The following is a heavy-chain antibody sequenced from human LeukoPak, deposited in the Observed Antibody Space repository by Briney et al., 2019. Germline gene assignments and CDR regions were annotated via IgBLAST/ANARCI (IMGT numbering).Heavy chain of an antibody. D-gene: IGHD4-17*01. Sequence: ASVKVSCKASGGTFSSYAISWVRQAPGQGLEWMGRIIPIFGTANYAQKFQGRVTITTDESTSTACMELSSLRSEDTAVYYCARDIFYGDYYFDYWGQGTLVTVSS. V-gene: IGHV1-69*05. CDR1: GGTFSSYA. CDR2: IIPIFGTA. CDR3: ARDIFYGDYYFDY. J-gene: IGHJ4*02.